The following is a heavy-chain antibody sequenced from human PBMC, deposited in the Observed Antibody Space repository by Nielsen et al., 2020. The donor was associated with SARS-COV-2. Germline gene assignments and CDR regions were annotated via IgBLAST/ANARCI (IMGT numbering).Heavy chain of an antibody. D-gene: IGHD2-2*01. Sequence: GESLKISCKGSGYSFTSYWISWVRQMPGKGLEWMGRIDPSDSYTNYNPPFQGHVTISADKSISTAYLQWSSLKASDTAMYYCATLVPAASDDAFDIWGQGTMVTVSS. J-gene: IGHJ3*02. CDR2: IDPSDSYT. CDR1: GYSFTSYW. V-gene: IGHV5-10-1*01. CDR3: ATLVPAASDDAFDI.